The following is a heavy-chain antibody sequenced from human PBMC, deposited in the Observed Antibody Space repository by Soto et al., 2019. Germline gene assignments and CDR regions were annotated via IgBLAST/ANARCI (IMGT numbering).Heavy chain of an antibody. D-gene: IGHD2-8*02. CDR2: ISAYNGNT. CDR3: ARDGAFTGGAPKSDY. V-gene: IGHV1-18*01. J-gene: IGHJ4*02. CDR1: GYTFTSYG. Sequence: QVQLVQSVAEVKKPGASVKVSCKASGYTFTSYGISWVRQARGQGLKWMGWISAYNGNTNYAQKLQGRVTMTTDTSTSTAYMELRSLRSDDTAVYYCARDGAFTGGAPKSDYWGQGTLVTVSS.